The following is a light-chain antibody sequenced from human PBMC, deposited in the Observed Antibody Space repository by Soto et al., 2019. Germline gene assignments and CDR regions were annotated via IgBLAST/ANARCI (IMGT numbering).Light chain of an antibody. CDR2: GAS. J-gene: IGKJ3*01. CDR3: QHYDHLPPFT. Sequence: DIQMTQSPSSLSASVGDRVTITCQASQDIRKYLSWYQQKPGRAPKLLIYGASHLETGVPSRFSGSGYGSDFTFTISSLQPDDIATYYCQHYDHLPPFTFGPGTKVAIK. CDR1: QDIRKY. V-gene: IGKV1-33*01.